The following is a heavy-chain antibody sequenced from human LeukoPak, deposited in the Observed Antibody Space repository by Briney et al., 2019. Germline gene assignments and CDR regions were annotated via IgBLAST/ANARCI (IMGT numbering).Heavy chain of an antibody. J-gene: IGHJ1*01. CDR1: GGSISTYY. D-gene: IGHD6-6*01. Sequence: SETLSLTCTVSGGSISTYYWNWIRQPPGKGLEWIGYIYHSGSTNYNPSLQSRVTILVDTSKNQFSLNLNSVTAADTAVYYCARGGAARLHFQNWGQGTLVTVSS. CDR3: ARGGAARLHFQN. V-gene: IGHV4-59*01. CDR2: IYHSGST.